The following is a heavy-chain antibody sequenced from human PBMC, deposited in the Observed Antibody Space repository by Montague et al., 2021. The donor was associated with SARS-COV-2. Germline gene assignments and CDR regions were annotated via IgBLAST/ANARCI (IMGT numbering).Heavy chain of an antibody. CDR2: IYYSGST. CDR3: ARVRITMIIVVTYFDY. CDR1: GGSISSGGYD. J-gene: IGHJ4*02. Sequence: TLSLTCTVSGGSISSGGYDWSWIRQHPGKGLEWIGYIYYSGSTYYXXXLKSRVTISVDTSKNQFSLKLSSVTAADTAVYYCARVRITMIIVVTYFDYWGQGTLVTVSS. V-gene: IGHV4-31*03. D-gene: IGHD3-22*01.